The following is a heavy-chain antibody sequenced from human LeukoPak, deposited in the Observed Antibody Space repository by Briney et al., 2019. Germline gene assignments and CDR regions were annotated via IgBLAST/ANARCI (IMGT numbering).Heavy chain of an antibody. CDR1: GFTFSSYG. Sequence: GGSLRLSCAASGFTFSSYGMHWVRQAPGKGLEWVAFIRYDGSNKYYADSVKGRFTISRDNSKNTLYLQMNSLRAEDTAVYYCASLFQRSGYPFDYWGQGTLVTVSS. D-gene: IGHD3-3*01. J-gene: IGHJ4*02. V-gene: IGHV3-30*02. CDR2: IRYDGSNK. CDR3: ASLFQRSGYPFDY.